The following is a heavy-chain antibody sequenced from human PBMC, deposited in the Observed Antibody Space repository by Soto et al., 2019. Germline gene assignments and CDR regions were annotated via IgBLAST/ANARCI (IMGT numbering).Heavy chain of an antibody. CDR3: ARDRRYCSGGSCYLAYYYYYGMDV. V-gene: IGHV1-46*01. Sequence: QVQLVQSGAEVKKPGASVKVSCKASGYTFTSYYMHWVRQAPGQGLEWMGIINPSGGSTSYAQKFQGRVNMTRDTSTSTVYMELSSLRSEDTAVYYCARDRRYCSGGSCYLAYYYYYGMDVWGQGTTVTVSS. J-gene: IGHJ6*02. CDR2: INPSGGST. D-gene: IGHD2-15*01. CDR1: GYTFTSYY.